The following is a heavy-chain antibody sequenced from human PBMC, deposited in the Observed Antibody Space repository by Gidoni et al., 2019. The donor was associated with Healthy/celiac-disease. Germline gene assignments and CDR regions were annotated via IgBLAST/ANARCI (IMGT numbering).Heavy chain of an antibody. V-gene: IGHV1-46*01. CDR2: INPSGGST. CDR1: GYTFTSYY. Sequence: QVQLVQSGAEVKKPGASVTVSCQASGYTFTSYYMHWVRQAPGQGLEWMGIINPSGGSTSYAQKFQGRVTMTRDTSTSTVYMELSSLRSEDTAVYYCASGGDVVVPAALQVGLAFDPWGQGTLVTVSS. D-gene: IGHD2-2*01. J-gene: IGHJ5*02. CDR3: ASGGDVVVPAALQVGLAFDP.